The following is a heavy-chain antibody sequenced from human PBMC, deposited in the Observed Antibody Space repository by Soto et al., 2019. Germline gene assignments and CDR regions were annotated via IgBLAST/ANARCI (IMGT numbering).Heavy chain of an antibody. Sequence: QVQLVQSGAEVKKPGSSVTVSCKASGGTFSSYAISWVRQAPGQGLEWMGGIIPIFTTANYAQNFQGRVTITADESTSTAYMELSSLRSEDTAVYYCARRATNDFDFWSGYYDFDYWGQGTLVTVSS. D-gene: IGHD3-3*01. CDR1: GGTFSSYA. J-gene: IGHJ4*02. V-gene: IGHV1-69*01. CDR3: ARRATNDFDFWSGYYDFDY. CDR2: IIPIFTTA.